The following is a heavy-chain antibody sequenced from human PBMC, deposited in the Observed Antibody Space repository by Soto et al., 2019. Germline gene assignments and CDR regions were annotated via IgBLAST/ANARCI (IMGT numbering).Heavy chain of an antibody. D-gene: IGHD2-8*02. CDR1: GFTFISYS. V-gene: IGHV3-30-3*01. Sequence: QVQLVESGGGIVQPGESLRLSCEASGFTFISYSIHWVRQAPGKGLEWVATISHDGARTSYADSVNGRFTISRDNSKNTVYLEMNSLRVEDTAVYHCARDKDWGWHDYWGQGTLVTVSS. CDR2: ISHDGART. CDR3: ARDKDWGWHDY. J-gene: IGHJ4*02.